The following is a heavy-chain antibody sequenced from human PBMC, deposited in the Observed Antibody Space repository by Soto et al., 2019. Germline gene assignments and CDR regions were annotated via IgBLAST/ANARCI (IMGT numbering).Heavy chain of an antibody. V-gene: IGHV4-39*07. Sequence: SETLSLTCTVSGGSISSSSYYWGWIRQPPGKGLEWIGEINHSGSTNYNPSLKSRVTISVDTSKNQFSLKLSSVTAADTAVYYCARGRRGYSYGPRFDYWGQGTLVTVSS. CDR2: INHSGST. D-gene: IGHD5-18*01. CDR3: ARGRRGYSYGPRFDY. J-gene: IGHJ4*02. CDR1: GGSISSSSYY.